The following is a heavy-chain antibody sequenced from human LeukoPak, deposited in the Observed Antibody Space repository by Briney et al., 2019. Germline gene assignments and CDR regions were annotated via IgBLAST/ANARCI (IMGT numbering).Heavy chain of an antibody. Sequence: SETLSLTCTVSGGSISIFYWSWIRQPAGKGLDWIGRIHSSGSINHNPSLKSRVTLSVDTSKNQFSLKLTSVAAADTAVYYCARGTFKDGLDVWGQGTTVTVSS. CDR1: GGSISIFY. D-gene: IGHD2/OR15-2a*01. V-gene: IGHV4-4*07. CDR2: IHSSGSI. CDR3: ARGTFKDGLDV. J-gene: IGHJ6*02.